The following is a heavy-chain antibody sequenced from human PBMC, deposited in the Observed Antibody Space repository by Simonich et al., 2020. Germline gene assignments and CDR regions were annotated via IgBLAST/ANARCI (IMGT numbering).Heavy chain of an antibody. CDR1: GYTFTSYG. Sequence: QVQLVQSGAEVKKPGASVKVSCKASGYTFTSYGSSWVRQAPGQGLEWMGWISASKCNTNEAQKLQGRVTMTTDTSTSTAYMELRSLRSDDTAVYYCARASRGTWWYYYFDYWGQGTLVTVSS. CDR2: ISASKCNT. V-gene: IGHV1-18*01. D-gene: IGHD2-15*01. CDR3: ARASRGTWWYYYFDY. J-gene: IGHJ4*02.